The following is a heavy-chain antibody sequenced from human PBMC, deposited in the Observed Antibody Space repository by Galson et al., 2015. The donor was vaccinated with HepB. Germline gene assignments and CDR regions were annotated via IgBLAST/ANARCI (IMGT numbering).Heavy chain of an antibody. V-gene: IGHV3-30*18. J-gene: IGHJ4*02. Sequence: SLRLSCAASGFTFSSYGMHWVRQAPGKGLEWVAVISYDGSNKYYADSVKGRFTISRDNSKNTLYLQMNSLRAEDTAVYYCAKDRGVRGVIDYWGQGTLVTVSS. CDR3: AKDRGVRGVIDY. CDR1: GFTFSSYG. CDR2: ISYDGSNK. D-gene: IGHD3-10*01.